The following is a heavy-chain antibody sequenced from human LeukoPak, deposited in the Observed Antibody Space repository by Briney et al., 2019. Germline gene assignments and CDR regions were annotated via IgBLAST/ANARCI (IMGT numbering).Heavy chain of an antibody. J-gene: IGHJ4*02. D-gene: IGHD6-19*01. V-gene: IGHV3-9*01. CDR1: GFTCEDYA. Sequence: GGSLRLSCAASGFTCEDYAMHWVRQAPGKGLEWVSGISWNSGSIGYADSVKGRFTISRDNAKNSLYLQMNSLRAEDTALYYCAKDRSGWTGRSYFDYWGQGTLVTVSS. CDR2: ISWNSGSI. CDR3: AKDRSGWTGRSYFDY.